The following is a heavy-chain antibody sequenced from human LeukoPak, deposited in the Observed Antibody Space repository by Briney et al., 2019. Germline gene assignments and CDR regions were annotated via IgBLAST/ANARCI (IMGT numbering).Heavy chain of an antibody. Sequence: ASVKVSCKASGYTFTSYGISWVRQAPGQGLEWMGWISAYNGNTNYAQKLQGRVTMTTDTSTSTAYMELRSLRSDDTAVYYCARDMDDYGSGPLDYWGQGTLVTVSP. V-gene: IGHV1-18*01. CDR2: ISAYNGNT. CDR1: GYTFTSYG. J-gene: IGHJ4*02. CDR3: ARDMDDYGSGPLDY. D-gene: IGHD3-10*01.